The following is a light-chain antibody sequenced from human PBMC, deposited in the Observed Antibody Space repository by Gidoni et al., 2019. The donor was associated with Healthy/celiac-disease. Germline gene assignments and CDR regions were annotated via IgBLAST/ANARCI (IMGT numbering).Light chain of an antibody. CDR1: SSNIGAGYD. V-gene: IGLV1-40*01. CDR3: QSYDSSLSGHWV. CDR2: GNN. J-gene: IGLJ3*02. Sequence: QSVLTQPPSVSGAPGQRVTISCTGSSSNIGAGYDVHWYQQHPGTAPKLLIYGNNNRPSGVPDRFSGSKSGTSASLAITGLQAEDEADYYCQSYDSSLSGHWVFGGGTKLTVL.